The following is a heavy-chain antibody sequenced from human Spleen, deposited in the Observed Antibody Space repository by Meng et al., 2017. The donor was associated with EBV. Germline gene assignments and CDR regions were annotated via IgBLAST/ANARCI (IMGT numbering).Heavy chain of an antibody. CDR1: AYCLSSYG. D-gene: IGHD6-13*01. J-gene: IGHJ4*02. CDR3: ASVADPAAAGSNNFDF. V-gene: IGHV1-18*01. Sequence: QVIMVKLGVGLKKLGASVKVSCKASAYCLSSYGVSWARQAPGQGLEWMGWIRTYNGVTNYAQKLQGRVTMTTDTSTTTGYMELRSLTSDDTAVYYCASVADPAAAGSNNFDFWGQGTLVTVSS. CDR2: IRTYNGVT.